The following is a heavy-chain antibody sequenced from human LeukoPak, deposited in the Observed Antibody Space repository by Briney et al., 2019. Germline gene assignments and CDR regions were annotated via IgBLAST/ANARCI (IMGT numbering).Heavy chain of an antibody. V-gene: IGHV4-59*01. J-gene: IGHJ3*01. CDR1: GGSISSYY. CDR2: IYYSGST. Sequence: SETLSLTCTVSGGSISSYYWSWIRQPPGKGLEWIGYIYYSGSTNYNPSLKSRVTISVDTSKNQFSLKLSSVTAADTAVYYCARDYDSDIYYNVKAFDVWGQGTMVTVSS. CDR3: ARDYDSDIYYNVKAFDV. D-gene: IGHD3-10*01.